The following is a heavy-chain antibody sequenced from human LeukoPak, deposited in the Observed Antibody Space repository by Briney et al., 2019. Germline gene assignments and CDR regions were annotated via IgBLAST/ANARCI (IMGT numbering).Heavy chain of an antibody. J-gene: IGHJ4*02. CDR1: GFTDSSSG. CDR3: AKGGDYALDY. D-gene: IGHD4-17*01. CDR2: IQYDGTNK. V-gene: IGHV3-30*02. Sequence: GGSLRLSCAASGFTDSSSGIHWVRQAPGKGLDWLAFIQYDGTNKYYADSVKGRLTMSRDKSKNTLTMFLQMNSLRVEDTAVYYCAKGGDYALDYWGQGTLVTVSS.